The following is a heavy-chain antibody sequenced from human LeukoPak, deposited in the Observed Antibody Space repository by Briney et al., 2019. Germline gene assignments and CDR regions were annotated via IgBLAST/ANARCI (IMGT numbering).Heavy chain of an antibody. J-gene: IGHJ6*02. D-gene: IGHD2-15*01. V-gene: IGHV3-53*01. CDR1: GFTVSSNY. Sequence: GGSLRLSCTASGFTVSSNYMSWVRQAPGKGLEWVSVIYSGGSTYYADSVKGRFTISRDNSKNTLYLQMNSLRAEDTAVYYCARDFVAATPEPYYYYGMDVWGQGTTVTVSS. CDR3: ARDFVAATPEPYYYYGMDV. CDR2: IYSGGST.